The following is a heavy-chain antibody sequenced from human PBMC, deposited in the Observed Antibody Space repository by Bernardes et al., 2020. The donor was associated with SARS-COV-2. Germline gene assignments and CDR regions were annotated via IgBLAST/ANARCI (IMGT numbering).Heavy chain of an antibody. V-gene: IGHV3-66*04. CDR1: GFTVSSSY. D-gene: IGHD6-13*01. J-gene: IGHJ4*02. CDR2: IYRGGQT. Sequence: GGSLRLSCAASGFTVSSSYMSWVRQAPGKGLEWVSVIYRGGQTYYADSVKGRFTISRDNSKNSLYLQMNSLRAADTAVYYCARRYSTNWAHDCRGQGTLVTVYS. CDR3: ARRYSTNWAHDC.